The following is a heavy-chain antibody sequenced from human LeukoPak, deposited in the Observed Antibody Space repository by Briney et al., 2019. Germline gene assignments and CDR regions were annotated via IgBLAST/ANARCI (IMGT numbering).Heavy chain of an antibody. CDR1: GFTFSTYW. D-gene: IGHD5-18*01. CDR3: ARGAEGHNYGELDS. V-gene: IGHV3-74*01. J-gene: IGHJ5*01. CDR2: IHYDGTYT. Sequence: GGSLRLSCAASGFTFSTYWMHWVRQIPGKGLAWLSRIHYDGTYTTYVDSVRGRFTISRDNTKSTLYLQMNSLRADGTAVYYCARGAEGHNYGELDSWGQGTLVTVSS.